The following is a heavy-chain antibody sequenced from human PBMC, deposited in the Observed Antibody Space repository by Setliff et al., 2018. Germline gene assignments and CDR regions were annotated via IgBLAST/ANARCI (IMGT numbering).Heavy chain of an antibody. CDR1: GYSIRSGHY. V-gene: IGHV4-38-2*02. D-gene: IGHD3-22*01. CDR3: ARESRYYYDNLGTLDY. J-gene: IGHJ4*02. CDR2: ISHSGST. Sequence: SETLSLTCTVSGYSIRSGHYWGWIRQPPGKGLEWIGSISHSGSTYYNPSLRSRVTISLDTSKNQFSLKLSSVTAADTAVYYCARESRYYYDNLGTLDYWGQGTLVTVSS.